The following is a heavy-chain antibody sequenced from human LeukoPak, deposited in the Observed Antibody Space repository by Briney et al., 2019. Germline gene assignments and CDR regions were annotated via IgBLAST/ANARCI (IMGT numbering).Heavy chain of an antibody. CDR1: GFTVSSNY. CDR3: TRGDGYTYYFED. Sequence: GGSLRLSCAASGFTVSSNYMSWVRQAPAKGLELVSSFYRGGNIYYADSVKGRFTISRDNSKNTLYLQMNSLRAGDTAVYYCTRGDGYTYYFEDWGQGTLVTVPS. J-gene: IGHJ4*02. D-gene: IGHD5-24*01. CDR2: FYRGGNI. V-gene: IGHV3-53*01.